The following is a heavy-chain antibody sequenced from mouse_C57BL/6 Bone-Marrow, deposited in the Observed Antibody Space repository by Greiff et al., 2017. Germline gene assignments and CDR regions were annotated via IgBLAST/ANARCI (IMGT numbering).Heavy chain of an antibody. J-gene: IGHJ3*01. CDR1: GYTFTSYW. D-gene: IGHD2-4*01. CDR2: IDPSDSYT. Sequence: QVQLQQPGAELVKPGASVKLSCKASGYTFTSYWMQWVKQRPGQGLEWIGEIDPSDSYTNYNQKFKGKATLTVDTSSSTAYMQLSSLTSEDSAVYYCARPDYDVAWFADWGPGTLVTVSA. V-gene: IGHV1-50*01. CDR3: ARPDYDVAWFAD.